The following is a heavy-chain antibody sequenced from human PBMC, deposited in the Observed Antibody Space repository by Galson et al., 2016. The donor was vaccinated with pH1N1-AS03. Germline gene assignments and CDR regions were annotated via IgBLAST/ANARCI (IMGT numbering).Heavy chain of an antibody. J-gene: IGHJ4*02. CDR1: RFTFNDYN. CDR2: ISYDGSYT. Sequence: SLRLSCAAPRFTFNDYNVHWVRQAPGKGLYWVAVISYDGSYTYYADSVKGRFTISRDNSKNTLYLQMNSLRAEDSALYYCARGARRAYFPSFDYWGQGTLVTVSS. V-gene: IGHV3-30-3*01. D-gene: IGHD3-16*01. CDR3: ARGARRAYFPSFDY.